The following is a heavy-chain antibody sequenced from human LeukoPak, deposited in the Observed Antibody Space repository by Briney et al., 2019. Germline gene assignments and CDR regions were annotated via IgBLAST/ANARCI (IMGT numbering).Heavy chain of an antibody. CDR3: ARRGYGDYAPFDY. V-gene: IGHV3-66*04. J-gene: IGHJ4*02. CDR2: IYSGGNT. CDR1: GFTVSSNY. Sequence: GGSLRLSCAVSGFTVSSNYMTWVRQAPGEGLEWVSVIYSGGNTYYADSVKGRFTIYRDNFKNTLYLQMNNLRAEDSAVYFCARRGYGDYAPFDYWGQGTLVTVSS. D-gene: IGHD4-17*01.